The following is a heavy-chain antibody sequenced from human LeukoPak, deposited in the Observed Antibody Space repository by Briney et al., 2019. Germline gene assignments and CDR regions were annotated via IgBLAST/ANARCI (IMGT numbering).Heavy chain of an antibody. Sequence: PSETLSLTCTVSGGSMSPYHWGWIRQPPGKGLEWTGYIYYSGSTNYNPSLDSRVTISVDTSKNQFSLRLSSVTAADTAIYYCARAVSGLFDYWGQGTLVTVSS. CDR3: ARAVSGLFDY. CDR2: IYYSGST. J-gene: IGHJ4*02. CDR1: GGSMSPYH. D-gene: IGHD6-19*01. V-gene: IGHV4-59*08.